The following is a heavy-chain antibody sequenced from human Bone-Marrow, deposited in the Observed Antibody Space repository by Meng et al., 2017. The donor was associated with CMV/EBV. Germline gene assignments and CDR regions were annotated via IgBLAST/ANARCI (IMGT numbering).Heavy chain of an antibody. D-gene: IGHD3-3*01. CDR3: ARGLGVRLDYYYYGMDV. J-gene: IGHJ6*02. CDR2: ISSSSSYI. Sequence: GGSLRLSCAAFGFTFSSYAMNWVRQAPGKGLEWVSSISSSSSYIYYADSVKGRFTISRDNAKNSLYLQMNSLRAEDTAVYYCARGLGVRLDYYYYGMDVWGQGTTVTVSS. CDR1: GFTFSSYA. V-gene: IGHV3-21*01.